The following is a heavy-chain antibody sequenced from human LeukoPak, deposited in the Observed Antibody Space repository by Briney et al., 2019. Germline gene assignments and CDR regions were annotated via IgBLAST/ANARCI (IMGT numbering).Heavy chain of an antibody. V-gene: IGHV4-59*08. Sequence: SSETLSLTCTVSTGSMPTYYWSWIRQPPGKGLEWIGFIWNSGITNYNPSLKSRITISADTSKNQFSLKLSSVTAADTAVYYCARLVYDTSDYYYSDHWGQGTLVTVSS. D-gene: IGHD3-22*01. CDR3: ARLVYDTSDYYYSDH. J-gene: IGHJ4*02. CDR2: IWNSGIT. CDR1: TGSMPTYY.